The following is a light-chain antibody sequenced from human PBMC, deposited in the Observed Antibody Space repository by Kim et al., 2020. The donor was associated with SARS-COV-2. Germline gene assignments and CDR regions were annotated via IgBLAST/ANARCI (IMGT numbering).Light chain of an antibody. Sequence: SYELTQPPSVSVSPGQTASITCSGDKLGDKYVCWYQQKPGQSPVLVIYQDSKRPSGIPERFSGSNSGNTATLTISGTQPMDEADYYCQAWDSSNGVVFGGGTQLTVL. CDR1: KLGDKY. V-gene: IGLV3-1*01. CDR3: QAWDSSNGVV. CDR2: QDS. J-gene: IGLJ2*01.